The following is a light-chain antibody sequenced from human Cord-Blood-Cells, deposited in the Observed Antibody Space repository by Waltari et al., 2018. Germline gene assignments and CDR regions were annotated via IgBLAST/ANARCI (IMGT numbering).Light chain of an antibody. J-gene: IGLJ2*01. CDR1: SSDVGGYNY. CDR2: EVS. Sequence: QSALTQPRSVSGSPGQSVTISCTGTSSDVGGYNYVSWYQQHPGKPPNLMIYEVSKRPSGVPDRFSGSKSGNTASLTISGLQAEDEADYYCCSYAGSYTLKVFGGGTKLTVL. V-gene: IGLV2-11*01. CDR3: CSYAGSYTLKV.